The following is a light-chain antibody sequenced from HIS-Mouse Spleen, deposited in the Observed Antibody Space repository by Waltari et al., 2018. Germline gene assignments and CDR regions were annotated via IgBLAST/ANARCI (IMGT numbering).Light chain of an antibody. CDR2: EDS. CDR3: YSTDSSGNHRV. J-gene: IGLJ2*01. V-gene: IGLV3-10*01. CDR1: ALPKKY. Sequence: SYELTQPPSVSVSPGQTARITCSGDALPKKYAYWYQQKSGQAPVLVIYEDSKRPSGIPESVSGSSSGTMATLTISGDQVEDEADYYGYSTDSSGNHRVFGGGTKLTVL.